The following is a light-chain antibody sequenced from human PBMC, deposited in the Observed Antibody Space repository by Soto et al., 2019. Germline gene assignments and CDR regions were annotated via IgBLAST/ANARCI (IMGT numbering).Light chain of an antibody. CDR3: QQYSRLPHT. CDR2: GIS. J-gene: IGKJ2*01. CDR1: QSVSNSY. V-gene: IGKV3-20*01. Sequence: SVLTQSPGTLSLSPGERATLSCRASQSVSNSYFAWYQQKPGQAPRLLIYGISSRATGIPDRFSGSGSGTDFTLTISRLEPEDFVVYYCQQYSRLPHTFGQGTKLEVK.